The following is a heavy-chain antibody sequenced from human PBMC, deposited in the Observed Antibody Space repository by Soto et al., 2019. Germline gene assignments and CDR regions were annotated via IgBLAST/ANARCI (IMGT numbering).Heavy chain of an antibody. J-gene: IGHJ6*02. CDR3: ARDADEQLAGTYYYYYGMDV. CDR1: GFTFSSYS. Sequence: GGSLRLSCAASGFTFSSYSMNWVRQAPGKGLEWVSHISSSSSTIYYADSVKGRFTISRDNAKNSLYLQMNSLRDEDTAVYYCARDADEQLAGTYYYYYGMDVWGQGTTVTVSS. V-gene: IGHV3-48*02. D-gene: IGHD6-6*01. CDR2: ISSSSSTI.